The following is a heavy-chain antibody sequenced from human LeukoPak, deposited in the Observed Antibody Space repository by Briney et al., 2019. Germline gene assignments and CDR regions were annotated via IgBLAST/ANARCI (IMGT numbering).Heavy chain of an antibody. CDR2: IIPIFGTA. J-gene: IGHJ5*02. CDR3: AREGELWFGELNRLDP. D-gene: IGHD3-10*01. Sequence: GASVKVSCKASGGTFSSYAISWVRQAPGQGLEWMGGIIPIFGTANYAQKFQGRVTITADESTSTAYMELSSLRSEDTAVYYCAREGELWFGELNRLDPWGQGTLVTVSS. CDR1: GGTFSSYA. V-gene: IGHV1-69*13.